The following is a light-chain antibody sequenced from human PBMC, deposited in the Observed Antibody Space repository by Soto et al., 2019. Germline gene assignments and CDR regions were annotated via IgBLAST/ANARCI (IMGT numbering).Light chain of an antibody. CDR1: ESIRSW. CDR3: QQYNSFSPYT. V-gene: IGKV1-5*01. Sequence: DIQMTQSPSTLSASVGDRVTITCRASESIRSWLAWYQQKPGKAPKLLIYDASTLESGVPSRFSGSGSGTEFALTISSLQPDDFATYYCQQYNSFSPYTVGQGTKLEIK. J-gene: IGKJ2*01. CDR2: DAS.